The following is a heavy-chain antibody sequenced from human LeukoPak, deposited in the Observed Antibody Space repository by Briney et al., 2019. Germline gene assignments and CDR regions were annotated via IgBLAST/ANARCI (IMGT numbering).Heavy chain of an antibody. J-gene: IGHJ4*02. Sequence: SETLSLTCTVSGGSISSYYWSWIRQPPGKGLEWIGYIYYSGSTNYNPSLKSRVTISVDTSKNQFSLKLSSVTAADTAVYYCAGLLTVGALDYWGQGTLVTVSS. V-gene: IGHV4-59*08. CDR2: IYYSGST. CDR3: AGLLTVGALDY. D-gene: IGHD1-26*01. CDR1: GGSISSYY.